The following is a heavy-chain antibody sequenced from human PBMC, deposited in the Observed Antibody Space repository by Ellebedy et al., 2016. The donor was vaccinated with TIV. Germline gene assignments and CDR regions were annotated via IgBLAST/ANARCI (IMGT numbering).Heavy chain of an antibody. V-gene: IGHV3-74*01. CDR3: ASGGAYDWGAYKWFDS. CDR2: INGDGSST. Sequence: GESLKISCAASGFTFNTYWMHWVRQVPGEGLVWVSRINGDGSSTFSAASVKGRFTISRDNAKNTLYLQMNSLRTEDTAVYYCASGGAYDWGAYKWFDSWGQGSLVTVSS. CDR1: GFTFNTYW. J-gene: IGHJ5*01. D-gene: IGHD3-16*01.